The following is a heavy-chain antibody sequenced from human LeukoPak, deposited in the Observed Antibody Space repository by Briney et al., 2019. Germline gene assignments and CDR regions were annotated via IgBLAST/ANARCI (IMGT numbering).Heavy chain of an antibody. V-gene: IGHV4-34*01. Sequence: SETLSLTCAVYGGSFSGYYWCWIRQPPGKGLEWIGEINHSGSTNYNPSLKSRVTISVDTSKNQFSLKLSSVTAADTAVYYCARSVVVSFSYYYYGMDVWGKGTTVTVSS. CDR3: ARSVVVSFSYYYYGMDV. D-gene: IGHD2-2*01. CDR1: GGSFSGYY. J-gene: IGHJ6*04. CDR2: INHSGST.